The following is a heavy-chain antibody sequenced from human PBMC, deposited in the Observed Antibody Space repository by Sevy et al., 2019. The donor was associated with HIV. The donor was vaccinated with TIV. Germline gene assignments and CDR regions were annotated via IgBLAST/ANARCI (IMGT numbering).Heavy chain of an antibody. J-gene: IGHJ6*03. CDR2: INSDGSST. D-gene: IGHD3-10*01. V-gene: IGHV3-74*01. Sequence: GGSLRLSCAASGFTFSSYWMHWVRQAPGKGLVWVSRINSDGSSTSYADSVKGRFTISRDNAKNTLYLQMNSLRAEDTAVYYCARVRITMVRGVIIPGYMDVWGKGTTVTVSS. CDR3: ARVRITMVRGVIIPGYMDV. CDR1: GFTFSSYW.